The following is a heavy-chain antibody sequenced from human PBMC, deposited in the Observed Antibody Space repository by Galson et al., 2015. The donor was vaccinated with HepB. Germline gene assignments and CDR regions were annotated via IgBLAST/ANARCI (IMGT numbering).Heavy chain of an antibody. Sequence: SLRLSCAASGFIFDDYAMHWVRQALGKGLEWVSGITWNSGKIAYADSVKGRFTISRDNSKNSLYLQINSLRAEDTALYYCAKDVKQWLVNDQFDSWGQGTLVTVSS. CDR2: ITWNSGKI. J-gene: IGHJ4*02. V-gene: IGHV3-9*01. CDR3: AKDVKQWLVNDQFDS. D-gene: IGHD6-19*01. CDR1: GFIFDDYA.